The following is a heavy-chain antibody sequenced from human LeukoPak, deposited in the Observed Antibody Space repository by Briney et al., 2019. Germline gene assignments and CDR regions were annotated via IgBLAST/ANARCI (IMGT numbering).Heavy chain of an antibody. Sequence: GGSLRLSCAASGFTVSSNYMTWVRQAPGKGLEWVSVIYSGGSTYYADSVKGRFTISRDNSKNTLYLQMNSLRAEDTAMYYCASKILAHLDYRGQGTLVTVSS. V-gene: IGHV3-53*01. J-gene: IGHJ4*02. CDR2: IYSGGST. CDR1: GFTVSSNY. CDR3: ASKILAHLDY. D-gene: IGHD2/OR15-2a*01.